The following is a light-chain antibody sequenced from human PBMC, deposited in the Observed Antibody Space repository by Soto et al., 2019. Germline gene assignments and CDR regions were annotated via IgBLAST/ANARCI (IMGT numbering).Light chain of an antibody. J-gene: IGKJ5*01. V-gene: IGKV3-20*01. CDR1: QSVTNNY. CDR2: VAS. CDR3: QIYGGSPLIT. Sequence: EIVLTQSPGTLSLSPGETVTLSCKASQSVTNNYLTWYQQKPGQAPRLLIYVASSRAAGIPDRFSGGGSETDISLTISRLELEDFAVYYCQIYGGSPLITFGQGTRLEIK.